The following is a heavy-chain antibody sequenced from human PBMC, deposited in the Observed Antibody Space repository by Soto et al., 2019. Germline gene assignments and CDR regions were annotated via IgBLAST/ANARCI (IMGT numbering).Heavy chain of an antibody. CDR3: ARVAGSDYYYYYGMDV. D-gene: IGHD2-15*01. CDR1: GYTFTSYA. J-gene: IGHJ6*02. Sequence: XSVKVSCKASGYTFTSYAMHWVRQAPGQRLEWMGWINAGNGNTKYSQKFQGRVTITRDTSASTAYMELSSLRSEDTAVYYCARVAGSDYYYYYGMDVWGQGTTVTVSS. CDR2: INAGNGNT. V-gene: IGHV1-3*01.